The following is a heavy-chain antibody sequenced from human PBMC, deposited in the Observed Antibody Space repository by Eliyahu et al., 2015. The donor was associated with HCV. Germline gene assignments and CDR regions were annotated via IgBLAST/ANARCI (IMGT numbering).Heavy chain of an antibody. D-gene: IGHD6-6*01. CDR2: IWYDGSNK. CDR3: ARDILDPAVGHPSSVDY. V-gene: IGHV3-33*01. J-gene: IGHJ4*02. CDR1: GFXFXXXG. Sequence: QVQLVESGGGVVQPGRSLRLSCAASGFXFXXXGMPWVRQGPGKGVGGVAVIWYDGSNKYXADSVKGRFTISRDNSKNTLYLQMNSLRAEDTAVYYCARDILDPAVGHPSSVDYWGQGTLVTVSS.